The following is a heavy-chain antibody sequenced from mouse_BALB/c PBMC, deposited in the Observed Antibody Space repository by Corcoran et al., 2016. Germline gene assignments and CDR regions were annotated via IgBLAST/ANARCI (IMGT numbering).Heavy chain of an antibody. V-gene: IGHV1S29*02. CDR2: IYPYNGGT. CDR1: GYTFTDYN. D-gene: IGHD1-1*01. Sequence: EVQLQQSGPELVKPGASVKISCKASGYTFTDYNMHWVKQSHGKSLEWIGYIYPYNGGTGYNQKFKSKATLTVDNSSSTAYMELRSLTSEDSAVYYCARGPYGYGYFDVWGAGTTVTVSS. J-gene: IGHJ1*01. CDR3: ARGPYGYGYFDV.